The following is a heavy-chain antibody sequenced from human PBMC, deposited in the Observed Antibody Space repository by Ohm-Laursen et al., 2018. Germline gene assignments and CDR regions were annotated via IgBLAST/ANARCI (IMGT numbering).Heavy chain of an antibody. CDR2: LYSGGST. CDR1: GFTVSNNY. V-gene: IGHV3-66*01. J-gene: IGHJ4*02. CDR3: ARDGDGYFDY. Sequence: SLRLSCAAPGFTVSNNYMSWVRQAPGKGLEWVSVLYSGGSTYYADSVKGRFSISRDSSKNTLYLQMNSLRAEDTAVYYCARDGDGYFDYWGQGTLVTVSS. D-gene: IGHD5-24*01.